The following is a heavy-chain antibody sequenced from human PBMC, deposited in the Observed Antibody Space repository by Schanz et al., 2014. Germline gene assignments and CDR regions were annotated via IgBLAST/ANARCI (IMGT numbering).Heavy chain of an antibody. D-gene: IGHD5-12*01. Sequence: QVQLVESGGGVVQPGRSLRLSCAASGITLSGYGLHWVRQAPGKGLEWVGFISFDGRKTGYAHSVKGRFTISRDNAKNSQYLHMNNLRAEDKAVYYGARLDSGYDYHLDYYCNYMDVWGKGTAVTVS. J-gene: IGHJ6*03. CDR2: ISFDGRKT. V-gene: IGHV3-30*03. CDR3: ARLDSGYDYHLDYYCNYMDV. CDR1: GITLSGYG.